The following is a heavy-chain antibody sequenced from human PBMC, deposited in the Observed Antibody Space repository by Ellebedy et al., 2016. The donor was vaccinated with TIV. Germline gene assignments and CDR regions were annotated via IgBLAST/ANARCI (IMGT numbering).Heavy chain of an antibody. Sequence: GESLKISCAASGFTFSRHGIHWLRQAPGKGLEWVAFISYDASNKYYADSVKGRFTISRDNSRNSLYLQMNSLRVEDTAVYYCAKYGDCTSCYFLDVWGQGTAVTVSS. V-gene: IGHV3-30*02. CDR2: ISYDASNK. J-gene: IGHJ6*02. CDR3: AKYGDCTSCYFLDV. D-gene: IGHD3-22*01. CDR1: GFTFSRHG.